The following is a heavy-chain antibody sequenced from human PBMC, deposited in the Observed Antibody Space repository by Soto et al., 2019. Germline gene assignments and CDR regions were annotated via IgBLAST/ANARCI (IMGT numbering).Heavy chain of an antibody. Sequence: EVQVAESGGGSVQPGRSLRLSCAASGFSFDEYAMHWVRQVPGKGLEWVSSINWNSGKIGYADSVRGRFTISRDNAKNSLYLQMNSLRPEDTAFYYCAKGTKYCSSGVCSVFDYWGPGTLVTVSS. CDR1: GFSFDEYA. CDR3: AKGTKYCSSGVCSVFDY. D-gene: IGHD2-8*01. V-gene: IGHV3-9*01. CDR2: INWNSGKI. J-gene: IGHJ4*02.